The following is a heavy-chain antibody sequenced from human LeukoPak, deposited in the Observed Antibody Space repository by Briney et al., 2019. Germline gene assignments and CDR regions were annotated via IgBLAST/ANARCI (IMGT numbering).Heavy chain of an antibody. V-gene: IGHV1-69*04. CDR1: GYTFTSYG. CDR3: ARLGYCNGGSRYSGAN. J-gene: IGHJ4*02. CDR2: IIPILGIA. Sequence: SVKVSCKASGYTFTSYGISWVRQAPGQGLEWMGRIIPILGIANYAQKFQGRVTITADKSTSTAYMELSSLRSEDTAVYYCARLGYCNGGSRYSGANWGQGTLVTVSS. D-gene: IGHD2-15*01.